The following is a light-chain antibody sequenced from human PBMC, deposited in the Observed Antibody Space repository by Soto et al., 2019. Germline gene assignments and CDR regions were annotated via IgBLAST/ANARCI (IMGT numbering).Light chain of an antibody. V-gene: IGKV4-1*01. CDR2: WAS. Sequence: DIVMTQSPDSLAVSLGERATINCKSSQSVLYSSNNKNYLAWYQQKPAQPPKLLIYWASTRESGVPDRFSGSGSGTDFTLTISRLQAEYVAVYYCQQYYSTPLTFGGGTKVEIK. CDR1: QSVLYSSNNKNY. CDR3: QQYYSTPLT. J-gene: IGKJ4*01.